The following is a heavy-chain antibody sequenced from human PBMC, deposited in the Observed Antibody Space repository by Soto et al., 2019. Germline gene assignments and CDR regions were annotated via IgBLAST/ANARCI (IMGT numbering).Heavy chain of an antibody. D-gene: IGHD5-12*01. Sequence: QVQLVESGVGVVQPGRSLRLSCAASGFTFSSYGMHWVRQAPGQGLEWVAIIWYDGSNKYYAESVKGRFTISREDSENTLDLRMNSMRAEDTAVYYCARSYSGYDSGGYWGQGTMVTVSS. CDR3: ARSYSGYDSGGY. V-gene: IGHV3-33*01. CDR1: GFTFSSYG. J-gene: IGHJ4*02. CDR2: IWYDGSNK.